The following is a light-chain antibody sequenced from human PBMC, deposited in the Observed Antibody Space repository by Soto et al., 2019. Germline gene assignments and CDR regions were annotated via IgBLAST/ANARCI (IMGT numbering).Light chain of an antibody. CDR2: DVS. J-gene: IGLJ2*01. CDR3: SSYTSSSTARV. Sequence: QSALTQPASVSGSPGQSITISCTGTSSDVGGYNYVSWYQQHPGKAPKLMIYDVSNRPSGVSNRFSGSKSGNTASLTISGLQSEDEADYDCSSYTSSSTARVFGGGTKVTVL. CDR1: SSDVGGYNY. V-gene: IGLV2-14*01.